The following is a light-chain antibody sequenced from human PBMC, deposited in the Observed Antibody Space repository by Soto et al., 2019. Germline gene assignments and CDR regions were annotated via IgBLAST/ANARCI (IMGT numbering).Light chain of an antibody. CDR3: SSYTSSSTPWV. J-gene: IGLJ1*01. V-gene: IGLV2-14*03. CDR1: SSDVGGYNY. CDR2: DVS. Sequence: QSALTQPASVSGSPGQSITISCTGTSSDVGGYNYVSWYQHHPGKAPKLMIYDVSNRPSGVPNRFSGSKSGNTASLTISGLQAEDESDYYCSSYTSSSTPWVFGPGTKLTVL.